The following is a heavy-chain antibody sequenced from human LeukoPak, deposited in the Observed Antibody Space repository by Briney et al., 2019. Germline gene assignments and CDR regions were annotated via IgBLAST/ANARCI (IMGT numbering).Heavy chain of an antibody. V-gene: IGHV1-69*05. J-gene: IGHJ4*02. CDR2: IIPIFGTA. D-gene: IGHD2-15*01. Sequence: SVKVSCKASGGTFSSYAISWMLQAPGQGLEWMGRIIPIFGTANYAQKFQGRVTITTDESTSTAYMELSSLRSEDTAVYYCARDLYCSGGSCYSDWGQGTLVTVSS. CDR1: GGTFSSYA. CDR3: ARDLYCSGGSCYSD.